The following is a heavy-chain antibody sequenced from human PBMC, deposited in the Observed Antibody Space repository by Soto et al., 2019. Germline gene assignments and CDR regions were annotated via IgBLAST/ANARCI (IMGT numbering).Heavy chain of an antibody. J-gene: IGHJ6*02. Sequence: EVHLVESGGGLVKPGGSLRLSCAVSGFTFSSCTMNWVRQAPGKGLEWVSSISPSTSHIYYADSVKGRFTISRDNAKNSLFLQMNRRRAEDTAVYYCSGCSGGACHQHYGMDVWGQGTTVTVSS. CDR3: SGCSGGACHQHYGMDV. V-gene: IGHV3-21*01. D-gene: IGHD2-15*01. CDR2: ISPSTSHI. CDR1: GFTFSSCT.